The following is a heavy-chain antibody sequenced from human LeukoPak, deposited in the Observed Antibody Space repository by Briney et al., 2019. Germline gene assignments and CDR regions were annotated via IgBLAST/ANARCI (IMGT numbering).Heavy chain of an antibody. CDR1: GFTFSSAW. Sequence: GGSLRLSCAASGFTFSSAWMHWVRQTPGKGLVWVSRINSDGSSTNYADPVKGRFTISRDDAKNMVNLQMNSLRAEDTAIYYCTRDYSYAVAVWGQGTTVTVSS. CDR3: TRDYSYAVAV. V-gene: IGHV3-74*01. D-gene: IGHD2-21*01. J-gene: IGHJ6*02. CDR2: INSDGSST.